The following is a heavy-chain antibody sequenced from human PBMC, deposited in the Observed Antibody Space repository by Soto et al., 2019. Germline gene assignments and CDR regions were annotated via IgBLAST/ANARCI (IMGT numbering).Heavy chain of an antibody. CDR2: IYDSGSA. CDR1: GGSISSSNW. J-gene: IGHJ2*01. D-gene: IGHD4-17*01. V-gene: IGHV4-4*02. CDR3: ARAREDTYGDVNDWYFDL. Sequence: QVQLQESGPGLVKPSGTLSLTCGVSGGSISSSNWWSWVRQPPGKGLEWIGEIYDSGSANSNPSLKSRVTISVDKSTNQFSLKMNSMTAADTAVYYCARAREDTYGDVNDWYFDLWGRGTLVTVSS.